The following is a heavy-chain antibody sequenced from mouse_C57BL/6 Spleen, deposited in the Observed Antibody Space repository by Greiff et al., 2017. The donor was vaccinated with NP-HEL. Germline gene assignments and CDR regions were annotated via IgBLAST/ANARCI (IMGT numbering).Heavy chain of an antibody. CDR3: AREDDGYYYAMDY. V-gene: IGHV3-6*01. J-gene: IGHJ4*01. Sequence: EESGPGLVKPSQSLSLTCSVTGYSITSGYYWNWIRQFPGNNLEWMGYISYDGSNNYNPSLKNRISITRDTSKNQFFLKLNSVTTEDTATYYCAREDDGYYYAMDYWGQGTSVTVSS. CDR2: ISYDGSN. CDR1: GYSITSGYY. D-gene: IGHD2-12*01.